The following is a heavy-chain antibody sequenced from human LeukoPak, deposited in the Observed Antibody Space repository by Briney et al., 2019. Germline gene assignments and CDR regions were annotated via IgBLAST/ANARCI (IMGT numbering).Heavy chain of an antibody. CDR3: ARDQGSGWLDRFFDY. J-gene: IGHJ4*02. CDR1: GGTFSSYA. CDR2: IIPIFGTA. V-gene: IGHV1-69*13. Sequence: RASVKVSCKASGGTFSSYAISWVRQAPGQGLEWMGGIIPIFGTANYAQKFQGRVTITADESTSTAYMELSSLRSEDTAVYYCARDQGSGWLDRFFDYWGQGTLVTVSS. D-gene: IGHD6-19*01.